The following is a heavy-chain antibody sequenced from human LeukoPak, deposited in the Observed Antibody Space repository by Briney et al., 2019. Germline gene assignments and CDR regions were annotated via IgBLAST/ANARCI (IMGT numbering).Heavy chain of an antibody. J-gene: IGHJ4*02. CDR1: GGTFISYA. CDR2: IIPILDTP. V-gene: IGHV1-69*04. CDR3: ARDLTSYYYDNNGAFDF. D-gene: IGHD3-22*01. Sequence: ASVKVSCKASGGTFISYAINWVRQAPGQGLEWMGRIIPILDTPNYAQKFQGRVTITADKSTSTAYMELSSLRSGDTAVYYCARDLTSYYYDNNGAFDFWGQGTLVTVSS.